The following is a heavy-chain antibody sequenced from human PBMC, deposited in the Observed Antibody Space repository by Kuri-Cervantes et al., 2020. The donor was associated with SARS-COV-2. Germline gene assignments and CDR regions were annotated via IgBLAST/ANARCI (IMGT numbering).Heavy chain of an antibody. CDR2: IIPILGTA. CDR3: ARAGDRYY. Sequence: ASVKVSCKASGYTFTSYYMHWVRQAPGQGLEWMGRIIPILGTANYAQKFQGRVTMTRDTSTSTVYMELSSLRSEDTAVYYCARAGDRYYWGQGTLVTVSS. D-gene: IGHD3-10*01. CDR1: GYTFTSYY. V-gene: IGHV1-46*01. J-gene: IGHJ4*02.